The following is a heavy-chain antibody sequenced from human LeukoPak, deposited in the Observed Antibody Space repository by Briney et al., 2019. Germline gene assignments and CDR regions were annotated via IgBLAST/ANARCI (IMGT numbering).Heavy chain of an antibody. CDR3: TTPNEGNWFDP. J-gene: IGHJ5*02. V-gene: IGHV3-73*01. CDR2: IRDKGYGHAT. D-gene: IGHD2-8*01. CDR1: GFTFSDSA. Sequence: GGSLRLSCAASGFTFSDSAIHWVRQASGKGLEWVGRIRDKGYGHATAYAASVKGRFTLSRDDSKNTAYLQMNSLKTGDTALYYCTTPNEGNWFDPWGQGTLVTVSS.